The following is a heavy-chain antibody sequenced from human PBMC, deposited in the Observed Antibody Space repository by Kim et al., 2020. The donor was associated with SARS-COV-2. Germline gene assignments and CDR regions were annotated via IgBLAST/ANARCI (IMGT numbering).Heavy chain of an antibody. D-gene: IGHD3-10*01. J-gene: IGHJ5*02. Sequence: SETLSLICSVSGYSISSTYYWGWIRQPPGKGLEWIGSIYHSGSTNYNPSLKSRVTISLDTSKNQFSLKLSSVTAADTAVYYCAGDFRTMIRGVILSHNWLDPWGQGTLVTVSS. V-gene: IGHV4-38-2*02. CDR2: IYHSGST. CDR1: GYSISSTYY. CDR3: AGDFRTMIRGVILSHNWLDP.